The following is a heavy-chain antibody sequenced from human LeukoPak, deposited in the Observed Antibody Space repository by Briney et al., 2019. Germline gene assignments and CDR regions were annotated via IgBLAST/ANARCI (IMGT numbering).Heavy chain of an antibody. CDR1: GGSISSGGYS. CDR2: IYHSGRT. D-gene: IGHD3/OR15-3a*01. CDR3: ARVDSWTTGYPLDY. Sequence: PSETLSLTCAVSGGSISSGGYSWSWIRQPPGKGLEWIGYIYHSGRTNYNPSLKSRVTISVDTSKNQFSLKLSSVTAADTAVYYCARVDSWTTGYPLDYWGQGTLVTVSS. J-gene: IGHJ4*02. V-gene: IGHV4-30-2*01.